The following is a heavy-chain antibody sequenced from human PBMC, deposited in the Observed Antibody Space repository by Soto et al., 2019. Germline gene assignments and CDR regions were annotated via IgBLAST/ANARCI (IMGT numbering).Heavy chain of an antibody. J-gene: IGHJ6*02. D-gene: IGHD6-25*01. CDR1: GGTFASYS. CDR2: IIPLLKTV. V-gene: IGHV1-69*06. CDR3: ARDPVDLFGYMDV. Sequence: QEELVQSGAEVKKPGSSVNVSCKASGGTFASYSITWVRQAPGQRLEWMGEIIPLLKTVNYAQKFQGRVTITGDRSTSTVYMALSRLRSDDTAVYYCARDPVDLFGYMDVWGHGTTVNVS.